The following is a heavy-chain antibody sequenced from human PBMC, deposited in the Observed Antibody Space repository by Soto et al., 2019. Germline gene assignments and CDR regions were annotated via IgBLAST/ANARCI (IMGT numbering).Heavy chain of an antibody. CDR3: ARGKYDFWSGLTGYYYYGMDV. D-gene: IGHD3-3*01. CDR2: ISAYNGNT. CDR1: GYTFTSYG. J-gene: IGHJ6*02. Sequence: GASVKVSCKASGYTFTSYGISWVRQAPGQGLEWMGWISAYNGNTNYAQKLQGRVTMTTDTSTSTAYMELRSLRSDDTAVYYCARGKYDFWSGLTGYYYYGMDVWGQGTTVTVSS. V-gene: IGHV1-18*01.